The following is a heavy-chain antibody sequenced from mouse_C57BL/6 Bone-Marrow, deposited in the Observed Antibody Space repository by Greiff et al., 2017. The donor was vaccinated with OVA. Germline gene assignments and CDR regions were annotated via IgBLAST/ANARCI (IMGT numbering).Heavy chain of an antibody. CDR2: IYPRSGNT. V-gene: IGHV1-81*01. CDR3: AREGIYYYGSRGDFDV. CDR1: GYTFTSYG. Sequence: VQLQQSGAELARPGASVKLSCKASGYTFTSYGISWVKQRTGQGLEWIGEIYPRSGNTYYNEKFKGKATLTADKSSSTAYMELRSLTSEDSAVYFCAREGIYYYGSRGDFDVWGTGTTVTVSS. J-gene: IGHJ1*03. D-gene: IGHD1-1*01.